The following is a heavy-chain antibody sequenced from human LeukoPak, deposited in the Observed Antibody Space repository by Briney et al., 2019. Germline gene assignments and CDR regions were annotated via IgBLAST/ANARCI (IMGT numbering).Heavy chain of an antibody. CDR1: GYTFTSYY. CDR2: INSSGGST. J-gene: IGHJ4*02. D-gene: IGHD4-17*01. Sequence: ASVKVSFKSSGYTFTSYYMHGVRQPPGQGLEWMGIINSSGGSTSYAQKFQGRVTMTRDTSTSTVYMELSSLRSEDTAVYYCARQDGDYGYFDYRGQGTLVTVSS. V-gene: IGHV1-46*01. CDR3: ARQDGDYGYFDY.